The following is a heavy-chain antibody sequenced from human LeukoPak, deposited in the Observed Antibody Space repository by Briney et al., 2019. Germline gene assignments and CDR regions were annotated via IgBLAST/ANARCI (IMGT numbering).Heavy chain of an antibody. V-gene: IGHV3-48*01. CDR3: AKDFGRLSSSWYGEFDY. CDR2: IDIGSTSI. J-gene: IGHJ4*02. CDR1: GFTFNTYS. Sequence: GGSLRLSCAASGFTFNTYSMNWVRQAPGKGLEWVSYIDIGSTSIYYADSVKGRFTIPRDNAKSSLYLQMNGLRAEDMALYYCAKDFGRLSSSWYGEFDYWGQGTLVTVSS. D-gene: IGHD6-13*01.